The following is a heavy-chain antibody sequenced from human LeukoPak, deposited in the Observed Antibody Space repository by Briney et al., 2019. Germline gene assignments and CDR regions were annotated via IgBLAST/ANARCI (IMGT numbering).Heavy chain of an antibody. CDR1: GFPFNSYA. V-gene: IGHV3-64D*06. CDR3: VKDYDIVGWNWFDP. D-gene: IGHD2-21*01. CDR2: ISSNGGST. Sequence: PGGSLGLSCSAPGFPFNSYAMDWVRPAPGKGPEYVSAISSNGGSTYYADSVKGRFTISRDNSKNTLYLQMSSLRAEDTAVYYCVKDYDIVGWNWFDPWGQGTLVTVSS. J-gene: IGHJ5*02.